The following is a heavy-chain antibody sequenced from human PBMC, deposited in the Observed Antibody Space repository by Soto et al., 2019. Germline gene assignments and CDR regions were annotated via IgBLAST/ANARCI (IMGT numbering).Heavy chain of an antibody. D-gene: IGHD3-22*01. CDR1: GFTFSSSG. Sequence: PGGSLRLSCAAPGFTFSSSGMHWVRQAPGKGLEWVAIIWYDGSKKYYADSVKGRFTISRDNSKNTVYLQMNSLRAEDTAVYYCARAPFTIYDTSGYYDYWGQGTLVTVS. CDR2: IWYDGSKK. CDR3: ARAPFTIYDTSGYYDY. J-gene: IGHJ4*02. V-gene: IGHV3-33*01.